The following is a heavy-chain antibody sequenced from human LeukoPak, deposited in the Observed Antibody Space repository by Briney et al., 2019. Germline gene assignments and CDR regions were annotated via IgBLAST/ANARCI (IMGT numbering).Heavy chain of an antibody. D-gene: IGHD4-23*01. CDR2: ITGSGGST. V-gene: IGHV3-23*01. CDR3: ARGYGGNVVSPIYYFDY. J-gene: IGHJ4*02. CDR1: GFTFSSYA. Sequence: GGSLRLSCAASGFTFSSYAMSWVRQAPGKGLEWVSSITGSGGSTYYADSVKGRFTISRDNSKNTLDLQMSSLRAEDTAVYYCARGYGGNVVSPIYYFDYWGQGTLVTVSS.